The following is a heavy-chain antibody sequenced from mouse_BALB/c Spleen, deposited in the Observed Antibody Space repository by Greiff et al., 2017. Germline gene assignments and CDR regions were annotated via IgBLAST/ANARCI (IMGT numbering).Heavy chain of an antibody. CDR1: GFTFSSFG. CDR3: ARGGNSYAMDD. J-gene: IGHJ4*01. CDR2: ISSGSSTI. Sequence: DVQLVESGGGLVQPGGSRKLSCAASGFTFSSFGMHWVRQAPEKGLEWVAYISSGSSTIYYADTVKGRFTISRDNPKNTLFLQMTSLRSEDTAMYYCARGGNSYAMDDWGQGTSVTVSS. V-gene: IGHV5-17*02. D-gene: IGHD2-1*01.